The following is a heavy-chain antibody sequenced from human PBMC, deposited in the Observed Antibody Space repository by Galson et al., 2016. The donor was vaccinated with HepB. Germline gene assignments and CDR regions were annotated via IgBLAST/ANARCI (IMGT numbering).Heavy chain of an antibody. CDR1: GDSVSSNSAT. Sequence: CAISGDSVSSNSATWNWIRQSPSRGLEWLGRTYYRSKWYNDYAVSVKSRVTINPGTSKNQFSLHLNSVTPEDTAVYYCARGTSAWSKWGQGTLVTVSS. CDR3: ARGTSAWSK. CDR2: TYYRSKWYN. J-gene: IGHJ4*02. D-gene: IGHD1-26*01. V-gene: IGHV6-1*01.